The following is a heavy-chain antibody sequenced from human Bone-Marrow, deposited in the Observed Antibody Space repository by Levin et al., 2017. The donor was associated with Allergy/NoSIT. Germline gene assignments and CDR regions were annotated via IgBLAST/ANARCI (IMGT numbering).Heavy chain of an antibody. CDR3: AREPYCGGDCEDWYFDL. D-gene: IGHD2-21*01. V-gene: IGHV3-11*01. CDR2: ISSSGSTI. Sequence: GESLKISCAASGFTFSDYYMSWIRQAPGKGLEWVSYISSSGSTIYYADSVKGRFTISRDNAKNSLYLQMNSLRAEDTAVYYCAREPYCGGDCEDWYFDLWGRGTLVTVSS. CDR1: GFTFSDYY. J-gene: IGHJ2*01.